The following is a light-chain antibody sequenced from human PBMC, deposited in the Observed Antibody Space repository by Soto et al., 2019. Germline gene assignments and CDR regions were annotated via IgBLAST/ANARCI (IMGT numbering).Light chain of an antibody. CDR2: GAS. J-gene: IGKJ1*01. CDR3: QQYNNWPRT. CDR1: QSVRSN. Sequence: EIVMTQSPATLSVSPGERATLSCRASQSVRSNLAWYQQKPDQAPRLLIYGASTRATGVPARFSGSGSGTEFTLTISSLQSEDFALYYCQQYNNWPRTFGQGTKVEIK. V-gene: IGKV3-15*01.